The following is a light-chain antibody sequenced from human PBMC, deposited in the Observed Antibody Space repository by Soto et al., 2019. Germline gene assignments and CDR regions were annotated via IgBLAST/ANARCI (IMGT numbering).Light chain of an antibody. CDR1: SSDVGGYDY. CDR2: DVT. CDR3: PSYRSCSTYV. V-gene: IGLV2-14*01. Sequence: QSALTQPASVSGSPGQSITVSCTGTSSDVGGYDYVSWYQQHPGNAPKLLISDVTNRPSGVSNRFSGSKSGNTASLTISWHKTEDEADYYCPSYRSCSTYVFGTGTKLTVL. J-gene: IGLJ1*01.